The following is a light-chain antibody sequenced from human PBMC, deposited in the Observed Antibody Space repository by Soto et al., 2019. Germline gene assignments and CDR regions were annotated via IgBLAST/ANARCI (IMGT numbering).Light chain of an antibody. Sequence: EIVLTQSPGTLSLSPGERATLSCRASQSVRSTYLAWYQQKPGQAPRLLIYGASSRATGIPDRFSGSGSGTDFTLTISRLEPEDFAVYYCQQYGSPTFTFGPGTKVDIQ. CDR1: QSVRSTY. CDR3: QQYGSPTFT. V-gene: IGKV3-20*01. J-gene: IGKJ3*01. CDR2: GAS.